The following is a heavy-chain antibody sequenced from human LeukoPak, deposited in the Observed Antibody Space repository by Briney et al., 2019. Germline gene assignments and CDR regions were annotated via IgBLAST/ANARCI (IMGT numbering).Heavy chain of an antibody. Sequence: GGSLRLSCVASGFSFSTYNMLWVRQNPGKGLEWLSYINTAGSTIYYADSVKGRFTISRDNAKNSLYLQMNSLRAEDTAVYYCARGGVPAAILSYYMDVWGKGTTVTVSS. D-gene: IGHD2-2*02. CDR3: ARGGVPAAILSYYMDV. CDR2: INTAGSTI. V-gene: IGHV3-11*01. J-gene: IGHJ6*03. CDR1: GFSFSTYN.